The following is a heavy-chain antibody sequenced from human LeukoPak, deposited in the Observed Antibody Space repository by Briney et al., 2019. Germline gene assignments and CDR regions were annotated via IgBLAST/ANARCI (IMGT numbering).Heavy chain of an antibody. CDR3: ARSGYDFDYYYYYGVDV. CDR2: MNPNSGNT. V-gene: IGHV1-8*01. J-gene: IGHJ6*02. Sequence: ASVKVSCKASGYTFTSYDINWVRQATGQGLEWMGWMNPNSGNTGYAQKFQGRVTMTRNTSISTAYMELSSLRSEDTAVYYCARSGYDFDYYYYYGVDVWGQGTTVTVSS. CDR1: GYTFTSYD. D-gene: IGHD5-12*01.